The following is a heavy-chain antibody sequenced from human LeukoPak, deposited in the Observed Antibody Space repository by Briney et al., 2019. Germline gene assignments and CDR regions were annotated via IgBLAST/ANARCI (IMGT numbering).Heavy chain of an antibody. CDR3: ARDIHDSSGYYYDY. CDR2: VSASGDKT. J-gene: IGHJ4*02. CDR1: GFTFSSYW. D-gene: IGHD3-22*01. V-gene: IGHV3-23*01. Sequence: GGSLRLSCAASGFTFSSYWMHWVRQAPGKGLEWISAVSASGDKTYYADSVKGRFTVSRDNSKDTLYLHMNSLRAEDTALYYCARDIHDSSGYYYDYWGQGTLVTVSS.